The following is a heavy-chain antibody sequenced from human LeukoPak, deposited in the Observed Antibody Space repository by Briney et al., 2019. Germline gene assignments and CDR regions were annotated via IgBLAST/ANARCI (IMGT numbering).Heavy chain of an antibody. Sequence: PGGTLRLSCAASGFTFSSYWMSWVRQAPGKGLEWVANIKQDGSEKYYVDSVKGRFTISRDNAKNSLYLQMNSLRAEDTAVYYCAREIIAVAGGKDYWGQGTLVTVSS. D-gene: IGHD6-19*01. J-gene: IGHJ4*02. CDR2: IKQDGSEK. CDR1: GFTFSSYW. V-gene: IGHV3-7*01. CDR3: AREIIAVAGGKDY.